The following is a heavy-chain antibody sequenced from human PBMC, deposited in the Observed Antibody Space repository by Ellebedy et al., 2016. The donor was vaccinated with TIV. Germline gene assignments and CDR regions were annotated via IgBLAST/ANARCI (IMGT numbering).Heavy chain of an antibody. Sequence: PGGSLRLSCAASGFTFSSYEMNWVRQAPGKGLEWVSYISSSGSTIYYADSVKGRFTISRDNAKNSLYLQMNSMRAEDTAVYYGASLQSSRHYFDYWGQGTLVTVSS. CDR2: ISSSGSTI. J-gene: IGHJ4*02. V-gene: IGHV3-48*03. D-gene: IGHD4-11*01. CDR3: ASLQSSRHYFDY. CDR1: GFTFSSYE.